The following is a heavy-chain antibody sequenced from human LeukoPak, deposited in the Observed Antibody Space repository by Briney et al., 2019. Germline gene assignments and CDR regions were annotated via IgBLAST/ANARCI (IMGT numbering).Heavy chain of an antibody. CDR3: ARDFWTTNPESH. CDR1: GFNFIYYS. CDR2: INKDGSEK. V-gene: IGHV3-7*01. Sequence: GGSLRLSCAASGFNFIYYSMTWVRQAPGKGLEWVANINKDGSEKYYVDSVEGRLSISRDNAENLLYLQMDSLRAEDTAVYYCARDFWTTNPESHWGQGTLVTVSS. J-gene: IGHJ4*02. D-gene: IGHD3/OR15-3a*01.